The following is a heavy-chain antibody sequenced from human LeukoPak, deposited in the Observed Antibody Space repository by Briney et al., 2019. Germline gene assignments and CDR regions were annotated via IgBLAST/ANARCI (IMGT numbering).Heavy chain of an antibody. CDR2: INSDGST. CDR1: GFAFSSYW. J-gene: IGHJ4*02. D-gene: IGHD1-1*01. V-gene: IGHV3-74*01. Sequence: GGSLRLSCAASGFAFSSYWMHWVRQAPGKGLGWVSRINSDGSTSYADSVKGRFTISRDNAKTTLYLQMNSLRAEDTAVYYCASTTWNGYYFDYWGQGTLVTVSS. CDR3: ASTTWNGYYFDY.